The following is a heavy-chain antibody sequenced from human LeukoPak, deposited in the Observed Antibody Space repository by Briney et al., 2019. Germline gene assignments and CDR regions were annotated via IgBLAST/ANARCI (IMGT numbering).Heavy chain of an antibody. Sequence: GGSLRLSCAASGITFNNAWMTWVRQAPGKGLEWVSAISGSGGSTYYADSVKGRFTISRDNSKNTLYLQMNSLRAEDTAVYYCAKDYDFWSGYPSWFDPWGQGTLVTVSS. CDR1: GITFNNAW. D-gene: IGHD3-3*01. J-gene: IGHJ5*02. CDR2: ISGSGGST. CDR3: AKDYDFWSGYPSWFDP. V-gene: IGHV3-23*01.